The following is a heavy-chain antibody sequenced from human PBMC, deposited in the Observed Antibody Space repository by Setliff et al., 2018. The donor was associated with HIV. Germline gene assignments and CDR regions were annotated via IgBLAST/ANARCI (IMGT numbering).Heavy chain of an antibody. CDR1: GYIFTQYA. V-gene: IGHV1-3*01. CDR3: ARGYYNSGNYFEY. D-gene: IGHD1-20*01. J-gene: IGHJ4*02. Sequence: ASVKVSCKTSGYIFTQYAVHWVHQAPGQRLGWMGWINGGNGKTKYSQKFQGRVTFTRDTSTTTAYMEVSSLRSEDTAVYYCARGYYNSGNYFEYWGQGTLVTVSS. CDR2: INGGNGKT.